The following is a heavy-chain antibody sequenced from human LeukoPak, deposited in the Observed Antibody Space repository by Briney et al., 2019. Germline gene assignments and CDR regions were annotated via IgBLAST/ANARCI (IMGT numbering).Heavy chain of an antibody. CDR2: ITGDGSDI. V-gene: IGHV3-74*01. D-gene: IGHD4-17*01. Sequence: QPGGSLRLSCEASGFTLNKYLMHWVRQAPGKGLVWVSRITGDGSDIAYADSVKGRFTVSRDDAKNTLFLQMTSRRVEDTAIYYCARDAYTTTSNWLDPWGQGTLVTVSS. CDR3: ARDAYTTTSNWLDP. CDR1: GFTLNKYL. J-gene: IGHJ5*02.